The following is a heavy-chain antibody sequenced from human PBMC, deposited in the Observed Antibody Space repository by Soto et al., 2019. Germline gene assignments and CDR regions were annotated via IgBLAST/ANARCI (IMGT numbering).Heavy chain of an antibody. D-gene: IGHD6-19*01. CDR3: AREPHDSSGWYRLAYFQH. V-gene: IGHV4-34*01. Sequence: SETLSLTCAVYGGSFSGYDWSWIRQPPGKGLEWIGEINHSGSTNYNPSLKSRVTISVDTSKNQFSLKLSSVTAADTAVYYCAREPHDSSGWYRLAYFQHWGQGTLVTVSS. J-gene: IGHJ1*01. CDR2: INHSGST. CDR1: GGSFSGYD.